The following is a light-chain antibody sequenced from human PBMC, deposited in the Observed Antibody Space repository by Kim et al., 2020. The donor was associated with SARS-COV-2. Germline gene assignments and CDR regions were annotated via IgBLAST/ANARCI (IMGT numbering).Light chain of an antibody. V-gene: IGLV1-51*01. CDR2: DNN. Sequence: QSVLTQPPSVSATPGQKVTISCSGSRSNVGGNYVSWYQQFPGKAPKLLIYDNNKRPLGIPDRFSSSKSGTSATLGITGLQTGDEADYYCGTWDSSLSAGVFGGGTQLTVL. CDR1: RSNVGGNY. CDR3: GTWDSSLSAGV. J-gene: IGLJ2*01.